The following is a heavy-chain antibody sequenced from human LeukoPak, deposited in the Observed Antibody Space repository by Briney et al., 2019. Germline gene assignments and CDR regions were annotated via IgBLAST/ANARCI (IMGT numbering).Heavy chain of an antibody. CDR2: IYYTGST. CDR3: ARHQYSSSWVYYYYGMDV. D-gene: IGHD6-13*01. J-gene: IGHJ6*02. V-gene: IGHV4-59*08. Sequence: SETLSLTCTVSGGSISSYYWSWIRQSPGKGLEWIGYIYYTGSTNYNPSLKSRVTISVDTSKIQFSLKLNSVTAADTAVYYCARHQYSSSWVYYYYGMDVWGQGTTVTVSS. CDR1: GGSISSYY.